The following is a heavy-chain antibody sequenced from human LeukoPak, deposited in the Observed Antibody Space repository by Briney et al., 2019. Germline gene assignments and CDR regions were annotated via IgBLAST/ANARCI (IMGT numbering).Heavy chain of an antibody. D-gene: IGHD7-27*01. V-gene: IGHV3-21*01. J-gene: IGHJ6*03. CDR3: ARAGPPAYYYYYYMDV. CDR2: IISSSTYI. Sequence: PGGSLRLSCAASGFPFSSYSMNWVRQAPGRGLEWVSSIISSSTYIDYADSVKGRFTTSRDNAKNSLYLQMNSLRAEDTAVYYCARAGPPAYYYYYYMDVWGKGTTVTVSS. CDR1: GFPFSSYS.